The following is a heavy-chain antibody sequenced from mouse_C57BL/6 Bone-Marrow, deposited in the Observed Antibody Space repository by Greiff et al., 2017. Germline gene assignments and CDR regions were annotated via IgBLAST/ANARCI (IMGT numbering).Heavy chain of an antibody. V-gene: IGHV1-53*01. CDR1: GYTFTSYW. J-gene: IGHJ4*01. Sequence: VQLQQPGTELVKPGASVKLSCKASGYTFTSYWMHWVKQRPGQGLEWIGNINPSNGGTNYNEKFKSKATLTVDQASSTAYMQLSSLTSEDSAVYYCAIYGGDYYAMDYWGQGTSVTVSS. D-gene: IGHD1-1*02. CDR3: AIYGGDYYAMDY. CDR2: INPSNGGT.